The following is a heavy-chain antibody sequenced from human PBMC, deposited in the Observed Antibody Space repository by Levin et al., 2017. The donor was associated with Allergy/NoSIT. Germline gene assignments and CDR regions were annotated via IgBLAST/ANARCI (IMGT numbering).Heavy chain of an antibody. Sequence: HGESLKISCKASGYTFTSYGISWVRQAPGQGLEWMGWISAYNGNTNYAQKLQGRVTMTTDTSTSTAYMELRSLRSDDPAVYYCARVPLGLPILGVVINPWGHGPLVTVSS. J-gene: IGHJ5*02. V-gene: IGHV1-18*01. CDR1: GYTFTSYG. CDR3: ARVPLGLPILGVVINP. D-gene: IGHD3-3*01. CDR2: ISAYNGNT.